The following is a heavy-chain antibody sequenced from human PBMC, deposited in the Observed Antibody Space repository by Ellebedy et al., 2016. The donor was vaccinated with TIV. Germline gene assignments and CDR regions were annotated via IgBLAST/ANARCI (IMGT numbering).Heavy chain of an antibody. J-gene: IGHJ4*02. CDR3: ARHLHSSSSSPLDF. D-gene: IGHD6-6*01. V-gene: IGHV4-39*01. CDR1: GGSVSSSSYY. Sequence: MPSETLSLTCTVSGGSVSSSSYYWGWIRQPPGKGLEWIGSIYYSGSTYYTPSLKSRVTISVDMSRNQFSLKLSSVTAADTAVYYCARHLHSSSSSPLDFWGQGTLVTVSS. CDR2: IYYSGST.